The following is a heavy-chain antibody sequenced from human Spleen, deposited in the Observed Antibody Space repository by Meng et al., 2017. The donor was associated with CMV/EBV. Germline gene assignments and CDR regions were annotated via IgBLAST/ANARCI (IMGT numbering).Heavy chain of an antibody. Sequence: SETLSLTCTVSGGSMNSYYWNWIRQSPGKGLEWIGYSNHSGVSKYNPALKSRVIISVDTSKNQFSLKLNSVTTADTAVYFCARVRVSRRAGGGGSLIDAILDKVATQGYHFDYWGQGMLVTVSS. D-gene: IGHD5-12*01. CDR1: GGSMNSYY. J-gene: IGHJ4*02. CDR3: ARVRVSRRAGGGGSLIDAILDKVATQGYHFDY. CDR2: SNHSGVS. V-gene: IGHV4-59*12.